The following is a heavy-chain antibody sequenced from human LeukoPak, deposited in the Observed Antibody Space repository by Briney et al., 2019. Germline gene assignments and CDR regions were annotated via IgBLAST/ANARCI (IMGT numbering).Heavy chain of an antibody. D-gene: IGHD4-23*01. V-gene: IGHV1-2*02. Sequence: ASVKVSCKASGYTFSDYYIHWVRPAPGQGLEWMGWINPNSGGKKYAQKFQDRVALTRDTSITTAYMDLSRLRSDDTVVYYCARGGPVDGGNEGAFDIWGQGTMVSVSS. CDR1: GYTFSDYY. CDR2: INPNSGGK. CDR3: ARGGPVDGGNEGAFDI. J-gene: IGHJ3*02.